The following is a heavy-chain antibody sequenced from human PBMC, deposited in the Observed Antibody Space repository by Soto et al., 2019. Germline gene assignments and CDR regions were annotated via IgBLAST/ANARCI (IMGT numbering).Heavy chain of an antibody. Sequence: EVQLLESGGGLAHPGGSLRLSCAASGFTFSMFTMIWVRQTPERGLEWVSSISDNGGDTYYADSVKGRFTISRDNSKNTLYLQMDSLRVEDTAVYYCAKGTGGSGSRYWGQGTLVTVSS. D-gene: IGHD3-10*01. CDR1: GFTFSMFT. CDR3: AKGTGGSGSRY. J-gene: IGHJ4*02. V-gene: IGHV3-23*01. CDR2: ISDNGGDT.